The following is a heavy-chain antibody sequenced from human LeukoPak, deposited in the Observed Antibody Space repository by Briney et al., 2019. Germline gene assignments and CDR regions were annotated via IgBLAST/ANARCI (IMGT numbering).Heavy chain of an antibody. Sequence: GGSLRLSCAASGLTFSSYAMSWVRQAPGKGLEWVSAISGSGGSTYYADSVKGRFTISRDNSKNTLYLQMNSLRAEDTAVYYCAKDGVGSGSYYNDDYFDYWGQGTLVTVSS. CDR1: GLTFSSYA. J-gene: IGHJ4*02. CDR3: AKDGVGSGSYYNDDYFDY. CDR2: ISGSGGST. V-gene: IGHV3-23*01. D-gene: IGHD3-10*01.